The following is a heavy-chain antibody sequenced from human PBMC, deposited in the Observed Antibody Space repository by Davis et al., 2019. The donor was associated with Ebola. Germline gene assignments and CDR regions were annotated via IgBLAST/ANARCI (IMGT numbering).Heavy chain of an antibody. Sequence: PGGSLRLSCKGSGYSFSIYWIGWVRQMPGKGLEWMGIIYPSDSDTRYSPSFQGQVTISADKSINTAYLQWSSLKASDTAMYYCARRTYSDIFAIDVWGQGTTVTVSS. D-gene: IGHD3-9*01. CDR1: GYSFSIYW. CDR2: IYPSDSDT. J-gene: IGHJ6*02. CDR3: ARRTYSDIFAIDV. V-gene: IGHV5-51*01.